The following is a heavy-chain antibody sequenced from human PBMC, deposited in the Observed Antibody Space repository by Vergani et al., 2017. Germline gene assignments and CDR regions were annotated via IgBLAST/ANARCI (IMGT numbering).Heavy chain of an antibody. CDR1: GGSFSGYY. CDR2: INHSGST. D-gene: IGHD1-20*01. CDR3: ARGRITGKPRYNLFDP. Sequence: QVQLQQWGAGLLKPSETLSLTCAVYGGSFSGYYWSWIRQPPGQGLEWIGEINHSGSTNYNPSLKSRVTISVDTSKNQFSLKLSSVTAADTAVYYCARGRITGKPRYNLFDPGGQGTLVTVSS. V-gene: IGHV4-34*01. J-gene: IGHJ5*02.